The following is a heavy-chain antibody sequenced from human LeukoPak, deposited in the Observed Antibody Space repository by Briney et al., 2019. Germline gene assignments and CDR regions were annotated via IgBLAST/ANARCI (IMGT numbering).Heavy chain of an antibody. J-gene: IGHJ3*02. Sequence: GGSLRLSCAASGFTFSNYGMNWVRQAPGKGLEWVANIKTDGSQIYYVDSVKGRFTISRDNAKNSLYLQMNSLRAEDTAVYYCARERYYDSSGYYENAFDIWGQGTMVTVSS. CDR1: GFTFSNYG. V-gene: IGHV3-7*01. D-gene: IGHD3-22*01. CDR2: IKTDGSQI. CDR3: ARERYYDSSGYYENAFDI.